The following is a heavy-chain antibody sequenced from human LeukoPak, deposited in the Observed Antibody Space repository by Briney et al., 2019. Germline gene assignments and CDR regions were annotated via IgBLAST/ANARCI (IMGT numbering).Heavy chain of an antibody. CDR1: GGTFSNYA. CDR2: IIPILGTA. J-gene: IGHJ4*02. CDR3: ARDRGGVYDSSSAHFDY. V-gene: IGHV1-69*13. D-gene: IGHD3-22*01. Sequence: ASVKVSCKASGGTFSNYAISWVRQAPGQGLEWMGGIIPILGTANYAQKFQGRVTITADESTSTAYMELSSLRSEDTAVYYCARDRGGVYDSSSAHFDYWGQGTLVTVSS.